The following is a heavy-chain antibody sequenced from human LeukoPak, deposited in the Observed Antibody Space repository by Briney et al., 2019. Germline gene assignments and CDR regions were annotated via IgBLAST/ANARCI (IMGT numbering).Heavy chain of an antibody. CDR3: AVVVVPAAIPGYYFDY. CDR1: GYTFTGYY. Sequence: ASVKVSCKASGYTFTGYYMHWVRQAPGQGPEWMGWINPNSGGTNYAQKFQGRVTMTRDTSISTAYMELSRLRSDDTAVYYCAVVVVPAAIPGYYFDYWGQGTLVTVSS. J-gene: IGHJ4*02. CDR2: INPNSGGT. V-gene: IGHV1-2*02. D-gene: IGHD2-2*02.